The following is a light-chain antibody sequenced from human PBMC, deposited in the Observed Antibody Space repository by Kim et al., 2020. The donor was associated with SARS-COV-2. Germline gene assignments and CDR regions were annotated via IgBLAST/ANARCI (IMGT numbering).Light chain of an antibody. J-gene: IGKJ3*01. Sequence: IVLTQSPATLSLSPGERAALSCRASRGISTYLAWFQHKPGQAPRLLIYDSSKRATGIPARFSASGSGTDFTLTISSLEPEDSAAYYCQQRGHGFTFGPGTKVDIK. V-gene: IGKV3-11*01. CDR2: DSS. CDR3: QQRGHGFT. CDR1: RGISTY.